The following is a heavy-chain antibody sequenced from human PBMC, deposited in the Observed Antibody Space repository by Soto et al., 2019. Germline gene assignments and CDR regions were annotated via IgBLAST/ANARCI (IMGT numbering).Heavy chain of an antibody. J-gene: IGHJ4*02. Sequence: QVQLVESGGGVVQPGRSLRLSCAASGFTFSSYAMHWVRQAPGKGLEWVAVISYDGSNKYYADSVKGRFTSSRDNPKNPLYLQMNSLRAEDTAVYYCARDRYCSGGSCYSHYFDYWGQGTLVTVSS. D-gene: IGHD2-15*01. CDR3: ARDRYCSGGSCYSHYFDY. CDR1: GFTFSSYA. CDR2: ISYDGSNK. V-gene: IGHV3-30-3*01.